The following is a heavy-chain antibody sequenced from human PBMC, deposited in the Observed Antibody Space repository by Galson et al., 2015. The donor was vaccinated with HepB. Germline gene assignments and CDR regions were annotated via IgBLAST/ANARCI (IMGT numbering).Heavy chain of an antibody. CDR1: GFTVSSTH. V-gene: IGHV3-53*01. J-gene: IGHJ4*02. Sequence: SLRLSCAASGFTVSSTHMSWVRQAPGKGLEWLPVIYSGGDTYYADSVKGRFTISRDNSKNTLYLQMNSLRAADTAVYYCARGTMAARPVGLNYWGQGTLVTVSS. CDR2: IYSGGDT. CDR3: ARGTMAARPVGLNY. D-gene: IGHD6-6*01.